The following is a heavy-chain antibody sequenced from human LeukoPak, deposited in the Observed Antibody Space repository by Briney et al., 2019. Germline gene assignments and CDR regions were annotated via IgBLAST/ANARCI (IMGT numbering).Heavy chain of an antibody. CDR2: IIPIFGTA. J-gene: IGHJ5*02. V-gene: IGHV1-69*01. CDR1: GGTFSSYA. D-gene: IGHD3-22*01. CDR3: ARGSYYDSSGYDWFDP. Sequence: SVKVSCKASGGTFSSYAISWVRQAPGQGLEWMGGIIPIFGTANYAQKFQGGVTITADESTSTAYMELSSLRSEDTAVYYCARGSYYDSSGYDWFDPWGQGTLVTVSS.